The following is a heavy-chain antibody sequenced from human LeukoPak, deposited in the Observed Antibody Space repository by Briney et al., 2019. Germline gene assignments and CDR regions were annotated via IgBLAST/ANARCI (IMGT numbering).Heavy chain of an antibody. CDR1: GGSISSGY. CDR2: ISYSDST. V-gene: IGHV4-59*01. Sequence: SETLSLTCTVSGGSISSGYWSWIRQPPGKGLEWIGYISYSDSTRYSPSLKSRVTMSIDTSMNQFSLKVTSVTAADTAVYYCARGSSRFDCWGQGTLVTVSS. J-gene: IGHJ4*02. CDR3: ARGSSRFDC. D-gene: IGHD6-13*01.